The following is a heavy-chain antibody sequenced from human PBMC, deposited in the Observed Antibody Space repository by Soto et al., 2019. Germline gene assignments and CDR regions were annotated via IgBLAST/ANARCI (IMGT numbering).Heavy chain of an antibody. J-gene: IGHJ4*02. D-gene: IGHD2-2*01. V-gene: IGHV1-18*01. CDR3: ARVRGIPADADY. CDR2: ISAYNGNT. Sequence: QVQLVQSGAEVRKPGASVKVSCKASGYTFTTSGISWVRQAPGQGLEWMAMISAYNGNTNYAQKFQGRVTLTTDIPTSTAYMELRSLKSDDTATYYCARVRGIPADADYWGQGSLVTVSS. CDR1: GYTFTTSG.